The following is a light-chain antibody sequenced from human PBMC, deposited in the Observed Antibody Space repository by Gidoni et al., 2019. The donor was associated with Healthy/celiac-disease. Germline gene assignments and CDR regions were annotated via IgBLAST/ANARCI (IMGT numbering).Light chain of an antibody. V-gene: IGLV2-14*01. Sequence: QSALTQPASVSGSPGQSINISCTGTSSDVGGYNYVSWYQQHPGKAPKLMIYEVSNRPSGVSNRFSGSKSGNTASLTISGLQAEDEADYYCSADTSSSTVVFGGGTKLTVL. J-gene: IGLJ2*01. CDR1: SSDVGGYNY. CDR3: SADTSSSTVV. CDR2: EVS.